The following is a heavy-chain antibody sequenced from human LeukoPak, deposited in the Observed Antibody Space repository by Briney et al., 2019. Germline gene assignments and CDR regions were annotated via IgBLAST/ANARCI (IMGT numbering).Heavy chain of an antibody. J-gene: IGHJ4*02. D-gene: IGHD5-18*01. CDR1: GFTVSSNY. CDR3: ARDPYSYGPPDY. CDR2: IFSGGST. V-gene: IGHV3-53*01. Sequence: GGSRRLSCAASGFTVSSNYMSWVRQAPGKGLEWVSVIFSGGSTYYADSVKGRFIISRDNSKNTLYLQMNSLRAEDTAVYYCARDPYSYGPPDYWGQGTLITVSS.